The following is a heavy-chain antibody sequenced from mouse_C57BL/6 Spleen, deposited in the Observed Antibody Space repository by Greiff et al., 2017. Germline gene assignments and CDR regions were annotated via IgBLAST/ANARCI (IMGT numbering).Heavy chain of an antibody. V-gene: IGHV1-15*01. CDR2: IDPETGGT. Sequence: QVQLQQSGAELVRPGASVTLSCKASGYTFTDYEMHWVKQTPVHGLEWIGAIDPETGGTAYNQKFKGKAILTADKSSSTAYMELRSLTSEDSAGYYCTRRGNWDGFAYWGQGALVTVSA. CDR3: TRRGNWDGFAY. J-gene: IGHJ3*01. D-gene: IGHD4-1*01. CDR1: GYTFTDYE.